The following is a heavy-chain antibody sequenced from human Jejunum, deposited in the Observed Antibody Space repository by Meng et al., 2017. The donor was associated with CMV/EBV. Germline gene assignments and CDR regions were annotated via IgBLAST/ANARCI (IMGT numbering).Heavy chain of an antibody. Sequence: QVQLVESGXGVVQPXRSLRLSCAASGFTFSTYAMHWVRQAPGKGLEWVAVISYDGNNKDYADSVKGRFTISRDNSKNTLYLQMNSLRAEDTAVYYCARDYIKFDYWGQGTLVTVSS. V-gene: IGHV3-30-3*01. CDR2: ISYDGNNK. D-gene: IGHD1-14*01. CDR1: GFTFSTYA. J-gene: IGHJ4*02. CDR3: ARDYIKFDY.